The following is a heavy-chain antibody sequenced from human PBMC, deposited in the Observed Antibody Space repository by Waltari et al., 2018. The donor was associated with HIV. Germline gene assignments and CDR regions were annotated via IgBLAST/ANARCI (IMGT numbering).Heavy chain of an antibody. Sequence: EVQLVQSGAEVKKPGESLKISCKGSGYSFTSHWIGWVRQMPGKGLEWMGILSPGDSTTRYSPSFQGQVTISADKSISTAYLQWSSLKASDTAMYYCARRLLDTAPLSDGMDVWGQGTTVTVSS. CDR3: ARRLLDTAPLSDGMDV. CDR1: GYSFTSHW. V-gene: IGHV5-51*01. J-gene: IGHJ6*02. D-gene: IGHD5-18*01. CDR2: LSPGDSTT.